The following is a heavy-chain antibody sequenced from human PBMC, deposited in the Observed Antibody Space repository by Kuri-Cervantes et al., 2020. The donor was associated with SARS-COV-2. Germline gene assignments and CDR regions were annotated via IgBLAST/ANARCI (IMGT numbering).Heavy chain of an antibody. CDR3: ARVGICSSTSCYRGGYYYYYGMDV. D-gene: IGHD2-2*02. J-gene: IGHJ6*02. Sequence: ASVKVSCKASGYTFTSYAMHWVRQAPGQGLEWMGWINPNSGGTNYAQKFQGRVTMTRDTSISTAYMELSRLRSDDTAVYYCARVGICSSTSCYRGGYYYYYGMDVWGQGTTVTVSS. V-gene: IGHV1-2*02. CDR1: GYTFTSYA. CDR2: INPNSGGT.